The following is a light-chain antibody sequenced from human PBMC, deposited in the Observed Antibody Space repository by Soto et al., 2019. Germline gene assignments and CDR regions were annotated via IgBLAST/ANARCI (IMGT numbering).Light chain of an antibody. CDR3: QQYAYLGT. CDR2: AAS. V-gene: IGKV1-39*01. CDR1: QSISSY. Sequence: DIQMTQSPSSLSASVGDRVTITFRASQSISSYLNWYQQKPGKAPKLLIYAASSLQSGVPSRFSGSGSGTDFTLTISRLEPEDFAVYYCQQYAYLGTFGQGTKVDI. J-gene: IGKJ1*01.